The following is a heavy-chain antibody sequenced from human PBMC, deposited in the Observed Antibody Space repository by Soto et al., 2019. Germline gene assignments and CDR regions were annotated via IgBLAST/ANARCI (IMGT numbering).Heavy chain of an antibody. CDR1: GFTFSSYA. V-gene: IGHV3-23*01. Sequence: GGSLRLSCAASGFTFSSYAMSWVRQAPGKGLEWVSAISSSGAFTYHADSVRGRLTISRDNSKNTVYLQMNSLRAEDTAVYYCARGGVAYTSGWGIDYWGQGTLVTVSS. CDR2: ISSSGAFT. J-gene: IGHJ4*02. CDR3: ARGGVAYTSGWGIDY. D-gene: IGHD6-19*01.